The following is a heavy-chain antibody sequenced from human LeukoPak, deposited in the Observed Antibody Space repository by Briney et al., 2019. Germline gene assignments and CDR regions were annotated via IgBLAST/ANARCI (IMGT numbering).Heavy chain of an antibody. J-gene: IGHJ4*02. CDR3: ARAVGYCSSTSCSPGDY. CDR1: GYTFTIYD. Sequence: ASVTVSCKASGYTFTIYDINWVRQAPGQGLEWMGWMNPNSGNTGYAQKFQGRVTMTRNTSISTAYMELSSLRSEDTAVYYCARAVGYCSSTSCSPGDYWGQGTLVTVSS. D-gene: IGHD2-2*01. V-gene: IGHV1-8*01. CDR2: MNPNSGNT.